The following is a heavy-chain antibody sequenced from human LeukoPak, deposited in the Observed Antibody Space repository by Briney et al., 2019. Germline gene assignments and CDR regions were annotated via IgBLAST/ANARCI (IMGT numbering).Heavy chain of an antibody. CDR1: GGSISSGGYY. CDR3: ARGMATIPIGNSLVDY. D-gene: IGHD5-24*01. V-gene: IGHV4-31*03. Sequence: PSETLCLTCTVSGGSISSGGYYWSWIRQHPGKGLEWIGYIYYSGSTYYNPSLKSRVTISVDTSKNQFSLKLSSVSAADTAVYYCARGMATIPIGNSLVDYWGQGTLVTVSS. CDR2: IYYSGST. J-gene: IGHJ4*02.